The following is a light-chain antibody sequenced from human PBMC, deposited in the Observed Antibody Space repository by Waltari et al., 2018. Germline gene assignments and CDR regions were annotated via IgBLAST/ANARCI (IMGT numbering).Light chain of an antibody. CDR1: QSITGH. CDR3: QQSYITPYT. Sequence: DIQMTQAPSSLSASVGDRVTMTCRTSQSITGHLNWFQQQPVKAPKLLLHSATALQSGVPSRFSGRGSGTHFTLTISSLQPEDFATYFCQQSYITPYTFAQGTKLEIK. CDR2: SAT. J-gene: IGKJ2*01. V-gene: IGKV1-39*01.